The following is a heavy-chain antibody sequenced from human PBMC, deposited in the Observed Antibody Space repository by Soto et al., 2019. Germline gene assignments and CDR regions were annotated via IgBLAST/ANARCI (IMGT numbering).Heavy chain of an antibody. V-gene: IGHV3-74*01. CDR3: ARALYIVVVPAAMGGNWFDP. CDR2: INSDGSST. CDR1: GFTFSSYW. D-gene: IGHD2-2*01. Sequence: GGSLRLSCAASGFTFSSYWMHWVRQAPGKGLVWVSRINSDGSSTSYADSVKGRFTISRDNAKNTLYLQMNSLRAEDTAVYYCARALYIVVVPAAMGGNWFDPWGQGTLVTVSS. J-gene: IGHJ5*02.